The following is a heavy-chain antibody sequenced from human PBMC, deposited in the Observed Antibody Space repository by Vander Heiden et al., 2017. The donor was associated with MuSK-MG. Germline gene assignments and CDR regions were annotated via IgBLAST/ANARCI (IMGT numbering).Heavy chain of an antibody. Sequence: QVQLVQSGAEVRKPGASVRVSCKASGFKFTSYDINWVRQAPGQGLEWMGYVNCNNGNIGYAQKFQGRVTMTRNTSGTTAYMELSGLRFEDTAVYYCARGPLPSIQRFLEWMSRPWTYYALDLWGLVTTVTVSS. CDR3: ARGPLPSIQRFLEWMSRPWTYYALDL. CDR2: VNCNNGNI. J-gene: IGHJ6*02. D-gene: IGHD3-3*01. CDR1: GFKFTSYD. V-gene: IGHV1-8*01.